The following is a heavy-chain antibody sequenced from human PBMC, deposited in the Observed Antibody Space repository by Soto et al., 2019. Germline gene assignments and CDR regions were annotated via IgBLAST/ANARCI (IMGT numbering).Heavy chain of an antibody. J-gene: IGHJ5*02. Sequence: ASVKVSCKASGYTFTGYYMHRVRQAPGQGLEWMGWINPNSGGTNYAQKFQGWVTMTRDTSISTAYMELSRLRAEDTALYYCAKDPHPLYSSSSDNWFDPWGQGTLVTVSS. V-gene: IGHV1-2*04. CDR1: GYTFTGYY. CDR2: INPNSGGT. CDR3: AKDPHPLYSSSSDNWFDP. D-gene: IGHD6-6*01.